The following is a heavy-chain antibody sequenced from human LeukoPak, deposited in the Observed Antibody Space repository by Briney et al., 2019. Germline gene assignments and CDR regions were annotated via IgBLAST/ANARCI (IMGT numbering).Heavy chain of an antibody. J-gene: IGHJ4*02. D-gene: IGHD6-13*01. CDR2: ISAYNGNT. Sequence: ASVKVSCKASGYTFTSYDINWVRQAPGQGLEWMGWISAYNGNTNYAQKLQGRVTMTTDTSTSTAYMELRSLRSDDTAVYYCARGSVDSSSWYSNDYWGQGTLVTVSS. CDR1: GYTFTSYD. V-gene: IGHV1-18*01. CDR3: ARGSVDSSSWYSNDY.